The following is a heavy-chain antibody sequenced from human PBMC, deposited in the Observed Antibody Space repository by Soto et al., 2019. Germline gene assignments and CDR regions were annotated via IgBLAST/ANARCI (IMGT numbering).Heavy chain of an antibody. D-gene: IGHD6-19*01. CDR1: GFTFSNYW. CDR3: GRLEVAGTVGWFDH. V-gene: IGHV3-74*01. J-gene: IGHJ5*02. Sequence: EVQLVESGGGLVQPGGSLRLSCAASGFTFSNYWMHWVRQVPGKGLVWVSRINSDGGSTSYAEFVKGRFTISRDNAKKTLLLQMNSRSADATAVYYGGRLEVAGTVGWFDHWGQGTLVTVSS. CDR2: INSDGGST.